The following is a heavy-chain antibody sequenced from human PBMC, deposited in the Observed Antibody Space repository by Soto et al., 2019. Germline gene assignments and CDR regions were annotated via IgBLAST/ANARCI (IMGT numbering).Heavy chain of an antibody. CDR1: GYSFAGYW. J-gene: IGHJ4*02. D-gene: IGHD3-22*01. Sequence: GEPLKISCKGAGYSFAGYWITWVRKKPGQGLEWMGRIDPSDSQTYYSPSFRGHVTISVTKSITTVFLQWSSLRASDTAMYYCARQIYDSDTGPNFQYYFDSWGQGTPVTVSS. V-gene: IGHV5-10-1*01. CDR2: IDPSDSQT. CDR3: ARQIYDSDTGPNFQYYFDS.